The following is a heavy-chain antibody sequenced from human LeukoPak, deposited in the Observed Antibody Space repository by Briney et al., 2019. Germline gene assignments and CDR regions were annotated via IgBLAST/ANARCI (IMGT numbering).Heavy chain of an antibody. CDR3: VRGPATIPRY. Sequence: SETLSLTCTVSGGSISSGGYYWSWIRQHPGKGLEWIGYIYYSGSTYYNPSLKSRVTISVDTSKNQFSLKLSSVTAADTAVYYCVRGPATIPRYWGQGALVTVSS. V-gene: IGHV4-31*03. D-gene: IGHD5-24*01. J-gene: IGHJ4*02. CDR2: IYYSGST. CDR1: GGSISSGGYY.